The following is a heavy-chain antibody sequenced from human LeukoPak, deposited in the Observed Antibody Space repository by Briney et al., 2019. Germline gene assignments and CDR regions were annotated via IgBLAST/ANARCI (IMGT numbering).Heavy chain of an antibody. Sequence: SETLSLTCTVSGGSISSSSYYWSWIRQPPGKGLEWIGYIYYSGSTNYNPSLKSRVTISVDTSKNQFSLKLSSVTAADTAVYYCARGGVGSWFDPWGQGTLVIVSS. CDR2: IYYSGST. D-gene: IGHD3-16*01. CDR1: GGSISSSSYY. CDR3: ARGGVGSWFDP. V-gene: IGHV4-61*01. J-gene: IGHJ5*02.